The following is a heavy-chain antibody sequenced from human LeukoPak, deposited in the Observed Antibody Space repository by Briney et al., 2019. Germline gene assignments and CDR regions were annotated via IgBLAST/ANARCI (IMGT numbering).Heavy chain of an antibody. J-gene: IGHJ4*02. D-gene: IGHD4-17*01. Sequence: GGSLRLSCAASGFTFSSYAMHWVRQAPWKGLEYVSAISSNGGSTYYANSVKGRFTISRDNSKNTLYLQMGSLRAEDMAVYYCARDYGDYGFFDYWGQGTLVTVSS. CDR1: GFTFSSYA. V-gene: IGHV3-64*01. CDR2: ISSNGGST. CDR3: ARDYGDYGFFDY.